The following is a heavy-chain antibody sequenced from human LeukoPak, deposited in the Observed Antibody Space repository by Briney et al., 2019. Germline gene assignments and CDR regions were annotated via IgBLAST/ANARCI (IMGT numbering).Heavy chain of an antibody. D-gene: IGHD5-18*01. CDR1: GFTFSIYA. CDR2: ITAGGTTT. CDR3: AREGALDSAMLRTWYFDL. Sequence: GGSLRLSCAASGFTFSIYAMSWVRQSPGKGLEWVSSITAGGTTTYYEDSVKGRFTISRDNSKSTLYLQMNSLSAEDTAVYYCAREGALDSAMLRTWYFDLWGRGTLVTVSS. J-gene: IGHJ2*01. V-gene: IGHV3-23*01.